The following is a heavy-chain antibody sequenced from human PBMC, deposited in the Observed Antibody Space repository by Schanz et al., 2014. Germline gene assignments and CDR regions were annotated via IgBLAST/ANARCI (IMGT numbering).Heavy chain of an antibody. V-gene: IGHV3-23*04. D-gene: IGHD4-17*01. CDR3: VRDLGGDQTDY. J-gene: IGHJ4*02. CDR2: MIGSGSSV. Sequence: EGQLVESGGGLVQPGGSLRLSCVASGFTFNYVWMSWVRQAPGKGLEWVSRMIGSGSSVFYADSVKGRFTISRDNAENTLYLQVNSLRAEDTAVYYCVRDLGGDQTDYWGQGTLVTVSS. CDR1: GFTFNYVW.